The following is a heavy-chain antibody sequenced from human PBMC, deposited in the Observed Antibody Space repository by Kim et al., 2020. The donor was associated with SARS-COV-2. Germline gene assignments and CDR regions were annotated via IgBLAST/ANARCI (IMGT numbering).Heavy chain of an antibody. CDR1: GGSIRSDY. J-gene: IGHJ5*02. V-gene: IGHV4-59*08. D-gene: IGHD1-26*01. CDR3: ARLSAPPAASGTYSLFDP. Sequence: SETLSLTCTVSGGSIRSDYWTWIRQPPGKGLEYIGYIFYTGITNYNPSLKSRVTMSVDTSKNQFSLKLSSMTAADTAVYYCARLSAPPAASGTYSLFDPWGQGTLVTVSS. CDR2: IFYTGIT.